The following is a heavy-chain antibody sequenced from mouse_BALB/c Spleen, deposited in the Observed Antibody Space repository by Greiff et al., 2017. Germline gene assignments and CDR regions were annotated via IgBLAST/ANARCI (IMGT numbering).Heavy chain of an antibody. J-gene: IGHJ1*01. D-gene: IGHD1-1*01. CDR1: GFTFSSYT. CDR3: ASNSITTVVGGSWYFDV. V-gene: IGHV5-9*03. CDR2: ISSGGGNT. Sequence: EVKLVEPGGGLVTPGGSLKLSCAASGFTFSSYTMSWVRQTPEKRLVWVATISSGGGNTYYPDSVKGRISISRDNAKNNLYLQMSSLRSEDTALYYCASNSITTVVGGSWYFDVWGAGTTVTVSS.